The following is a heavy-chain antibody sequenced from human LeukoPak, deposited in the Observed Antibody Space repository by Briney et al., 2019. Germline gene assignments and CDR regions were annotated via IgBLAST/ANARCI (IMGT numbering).Heavy chain of an antibody. J-gene: IGHJ5*02. CDR3: ARHDVSWSGGRGFRNRRDWFDP. D-gene: IGHD3-3*01. V-gene: IGHV4-59*08. Sequence: SETLSLTCTLSGGSISSYYWSWIRQPPGKGLEWIGYIYYTGSTNYNPSLKSRVTISVDKSKNQFSLKLSSVTAADTAVYYCARHDVSWSGGRGFRNRRDWFDPWGQGTLVTVSS. CDR1: GGSISSYY. CDR2: IYYTGST.